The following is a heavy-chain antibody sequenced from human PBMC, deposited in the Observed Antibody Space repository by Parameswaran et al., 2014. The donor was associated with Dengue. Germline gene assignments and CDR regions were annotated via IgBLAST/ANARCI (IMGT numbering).Heavy chain of an antibody. D-gene: IGHD2-2*01. Sequence: WVRQAPGQGLEWMGRINPNSGGTNYAQKFQGRVTMTRDTSISTAYMELSRLRSDDTVVYYCARGCSSTSCYGGDAFDIWGQGTMVTVSS. V-gene: IGHV1-2*05. CDR3: ARGCSSTSCYGGDAFDI. CDR2: INPNSGGT. J-gene: IGHJ3*02.